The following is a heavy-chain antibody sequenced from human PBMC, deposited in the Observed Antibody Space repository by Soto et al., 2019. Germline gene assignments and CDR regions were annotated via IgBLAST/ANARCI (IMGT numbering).Heavy chain of an antibody. V-gene: IGHV4-59*01. D-gene: IGHD6-6*01. Sequence: QVQLQESGPGLVKPSETLSLTCTVSGGSISTYYWNWIRQPPGKGLEWIGYIYYSGSTNYNPSLKLRVPISVDTAKHPFSLKLSSVTAADTAVYYCATEGVSSSSYFFYGTDVLGPGTPVTVSS. J-gene: IGHJ6*02. CDR1: GGSISTYY. CDR2: IYYSGST. CDR3: ATEGVSSSSYFFYGTDV.